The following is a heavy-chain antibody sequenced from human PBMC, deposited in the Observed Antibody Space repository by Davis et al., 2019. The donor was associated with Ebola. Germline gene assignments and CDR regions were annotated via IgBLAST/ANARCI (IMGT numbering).Heavy chain of an antibody. V-gene: IGHV3-21*01. CDR2: IPYNSEYP. CDR3: ARKDFGDYAYSDY. D-gene: IGHD4-17*01. Sequence: GESLKISCAASGFTFSSYEMNWVRQTPGKGLEWVSSIPYNSEYPNYAGSVRGRFTVSRDNAKNSLYLQMSSLRVEDTAVYYCARKDFGDYAYSDYWGQGILVTVSS. CDR1: GFTFSSYE. J-gene: IGHJ4*02.